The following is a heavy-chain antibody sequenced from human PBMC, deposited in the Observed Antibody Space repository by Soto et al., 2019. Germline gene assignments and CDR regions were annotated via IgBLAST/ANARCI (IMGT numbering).Heavy chain of an antibody. CDR1: GASITSGSYS. J-gene: IGHJ4*02. V-gene: IGHV4-30-2*01. CDR2: IHVTGYT. CDR3: ASGGALSPNGLVPLAV. D-gene: IGHD3-16*01. Sequence: QLQLQESGSGLLNPSQTLSLTCTVSGASITSGSYSWSWIRQAPGKGLEWVGYIHVTGYTAFCPSLKRRVTMSVATSKDQFSLNVNSVTAADTAVYICASGGALSPNGLVPLAVWGQGTLVSVSS.